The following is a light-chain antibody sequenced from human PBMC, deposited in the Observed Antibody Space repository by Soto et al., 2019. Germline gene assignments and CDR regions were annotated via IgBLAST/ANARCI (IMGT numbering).Light chain of an antibody. CDR1: QSISTN. CDR3: QQRTNWQYT. Sequence: EIVVTQSPATLSVSPGESATLSCRASQSISTNLAWYQQKPGQAPRLLISGVSARATGIPARFSGSGSGTDFTLTVSSLQSEDFAVYYCQQRTNWQYTFGQGTKLEIK. V-gene: IGKV3-15*01. J-gene: IGKJ2*01. CDR2: GVS.